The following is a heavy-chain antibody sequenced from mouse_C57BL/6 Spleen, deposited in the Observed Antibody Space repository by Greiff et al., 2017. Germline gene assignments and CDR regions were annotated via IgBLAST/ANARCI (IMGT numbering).Heavy chain of an antibody. CDR1: GFSLTSYG. CDR3: ARRGDGYYDYAMDY. Sequence: VQLQQSGPGLVQPSQSLSITCTASGFSLTSYGVHWVRQSPGKGLEWLGVIWSGGSTDYNAAFISRLSISKDNSKSPVFFKMNSLQADDTAIYYCARRGDGYYDYAMDYWGQGTSVTVSS. D-gene: IGHD2-3*01. J-gene: IGHJ4*01. V-gene: IGHV2-2*01. CDR2: IWSGGST.